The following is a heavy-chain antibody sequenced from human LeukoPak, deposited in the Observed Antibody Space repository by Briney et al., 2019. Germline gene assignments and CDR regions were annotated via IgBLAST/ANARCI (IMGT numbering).Heavy chain of an antibody. D-gene: IGHD3-22*01. J-gene: IGHJ4*02. CDR3: ASIREILKAGYYDSSGYSYYFDY. CDR1: GFTFDDYA. Sequence: QPGGSLRLSCAASGFTFDDYAMHWVRRAPGKGLEWVSGISWNSGSIGYADSVKGRFTISRDNAKNSLYLQMNSLRAEDTAVYYCASIREILKAGYYDSSGYSYYFDYWGQGTLVTVSS. CDR2: ISWNSGSI. V-gene: IGHV3-9*01.